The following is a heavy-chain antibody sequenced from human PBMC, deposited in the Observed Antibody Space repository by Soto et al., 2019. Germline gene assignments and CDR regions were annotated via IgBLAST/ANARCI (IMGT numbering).Heavy chain of an antibody. CDR1: GGCISSSNW. J-gene: IGHJ4*02. CDR2: IYHSGST. D-gene: IGHD3-22*01. V-gene: IGHV4-4*02. Sequence: PSETLSLTCAVSGGCISSSNWWSWVRQPPGKGLEWIGEIYHSGSTNYNPSLKSRVTISVDKSKNQFSLKLSSVTAADTAVYYCASWVSYYDSSGYYDYFDYWAQGTLVTVSS. CDR3: ASWVSYYDSSGYYDYFDY.